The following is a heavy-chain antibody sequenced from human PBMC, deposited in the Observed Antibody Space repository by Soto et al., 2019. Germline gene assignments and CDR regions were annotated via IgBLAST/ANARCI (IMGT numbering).Heavy chain of an antibody. Sequence: PGGSLRLSCAVSGFTISRYAMSWVRQAPGKGLEWVSAISSSGTSTYYADSVKGRFTLSRDNSKNTLYLQLNSLRAEDTALYYCARGYSSGPDYWGQGTLVTVSS. V-gene: IGHV3-23*01. J-gene: IGHJ4*02. D-gene: IGHD6-19*01. CDR2: ISSSGTST. CDR3: ARGYSSGPDY. CDR1: GFTISRYA.